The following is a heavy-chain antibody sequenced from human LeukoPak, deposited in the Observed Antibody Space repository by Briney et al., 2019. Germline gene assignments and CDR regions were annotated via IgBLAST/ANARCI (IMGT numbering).Heavy chain of an antibody. CDR2: IWHDGSHK. Sequence: GGSLRLSCAASGFAFNTYAMHWVRQAPGKGLEWVTLIWHDGSHKFYIDSVRGRFTISRDNSKNTAYLQMNGLRAEDTAVYYCARETFGSGSYPDFWGQGTLVTVSS. CDR3: ARETFGSGSYPDF. V-gene: IGHV3-33*01. D-gene: IGHD3-10*01. J-gene: IGHJ4*02. CDR1: GFAFNTYA.